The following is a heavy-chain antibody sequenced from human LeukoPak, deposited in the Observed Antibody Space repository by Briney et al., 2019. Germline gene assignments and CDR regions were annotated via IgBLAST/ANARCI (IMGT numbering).Heavy chain of an antibody. CDR1: GYTFTGYY. J-gene: IGHJ6*02. CDR2: INPNSGGT. CDR3: AREGYSYGTYYGMDV. Sequence: ASVTVSCKASGYTFTGYYMHWVRQAPGQGLEWMGWINPNSGGTNYAQKFQGWVTMTRDTSISTAYMELSRLRSDDTAVYYCAREGYSYGTYYGMDVWGQGTTVTVSS. V-gene: IGHV1-2*04. D-gene: IGHD5-18*01.